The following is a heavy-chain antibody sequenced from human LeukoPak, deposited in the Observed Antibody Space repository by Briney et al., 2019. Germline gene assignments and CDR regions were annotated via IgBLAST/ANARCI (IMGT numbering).Heavy chain of an antibody. D-gene: IGHD3-3*01. J-gene: IGHJ4*02. V-gene: IGHV1-2*06. CDR3: ARGINGDFWSGFYY. CDR1: GYTFTGYH. CDR2: INSNSGDT. Sequence: ASVKVSCKASGYTFTGYHMHWVRQAPGQGLEWVGRINSNSGDTNYAQKFQGRVTMTRDTSISTAYMELSRLRSDDTAVYYCARGINGDFWSGFYYWGQGTLVTVSS.